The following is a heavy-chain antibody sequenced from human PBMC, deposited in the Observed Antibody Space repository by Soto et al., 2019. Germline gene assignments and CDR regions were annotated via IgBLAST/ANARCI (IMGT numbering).Heavy chain of an antibody. J-gene: IGHJ6*02. V-gene: IGHV2-5*01. CDR1: GFSLSTSGVG. D-gene: IGHD6-6*01. CDR2: IYWNDDK. CDR3: AHVYSSSGYYYYGMDV. Sequence: SGPTLVNPTQTLTLTCTFSGFSLSTSGVGVGWIRQPPGKALEWLALIYWNDDKRYSPSLKSRLTIIKDTSKNQVVLTMTNMDPVDTATYYCAHVYSSSGYYYYGMDVWGQGTTVTVSS.